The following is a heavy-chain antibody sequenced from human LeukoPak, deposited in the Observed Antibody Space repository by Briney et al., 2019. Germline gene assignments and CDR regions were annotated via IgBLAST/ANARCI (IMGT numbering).Heavy chain of an antibody. D-gene: IGHD1-26*01. J-gene: IGHJ3*02. CDR3: ARGGSPPEALGDTFDI. CDR2: INSDGSGT. Sequence: QPGGSLRLSCAASGFTFSSYWVHWVRRAPGKGLVWVSRINSDGSGTSYADSVKGRFTISRDNAKNTLYLQMNSLRAEDTAVYYCARGGSPPEALGDTFDIWGQGTMVTVSS. CDR1: GFTFSSYW. V-gene: IGHV3-74*01.